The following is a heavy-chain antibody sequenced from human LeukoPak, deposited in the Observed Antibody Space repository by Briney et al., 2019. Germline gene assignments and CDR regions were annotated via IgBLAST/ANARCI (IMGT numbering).Heavy chain of an antibody. Sequence: GGSLRLSCAASGITVSSNYMSWVRQAPGKGLGWVSVIYSDGRTYYADSVKGRFTIPRDNSKNTLYLQMNSLRAEDTAVYYCARSNCNSCYLGVWYYFDYWGQGTLVTVSS. CDR1: GITVSSNY. J-gene: IGHJ4*02. CDR3: ARSNCNSCYLGVWYYFDY. D-gene: IGHD1/OR15-1a*01. CDR2: IYSDGRT. V-gene: IGHV3-66*01.